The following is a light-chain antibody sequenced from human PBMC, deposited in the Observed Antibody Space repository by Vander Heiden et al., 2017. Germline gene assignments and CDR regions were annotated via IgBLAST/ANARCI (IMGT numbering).Light chain of an antibody. Sequence: DIQLTQSPSSVFASVGDRVSITCRASQGINNWLVWYQQKPGKAPKLLIDAASNLYSGVPPRCSGSGSGTDFTLTISSLQPEDFATYYCEQTNSFPHTFGQGTKVEIK. V-gene: IGKV1-12*01. J-gene: IGKJ2*01. CDR3: EQTNSFPHT. CDR1: QGINNW. CDR2: AAS.